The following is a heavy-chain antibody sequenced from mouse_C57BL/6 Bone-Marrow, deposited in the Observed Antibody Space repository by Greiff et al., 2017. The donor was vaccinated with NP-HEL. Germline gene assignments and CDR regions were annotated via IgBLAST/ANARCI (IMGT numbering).Heavy chain of an antibody. J-gene: IGHJ4*01. CDR2: IDPSDSET. CDR3: AGGDYDGYAMGY. V-gene: IGHV1-52*01. Sequence: QVQLQQPGAELVRPGSSVKLSCKASGYTFTGYWMHWVKQRPIQGLEWIGNIDPSDSETHYNQKFKDKATLTVDKSSSTAYMQLSSLTSEDSAVYNWAGGDYDGYAMGYGGQGTSVTVSS. CDR1: GYTFTGYW. D-gene: IGHD2-4*01.